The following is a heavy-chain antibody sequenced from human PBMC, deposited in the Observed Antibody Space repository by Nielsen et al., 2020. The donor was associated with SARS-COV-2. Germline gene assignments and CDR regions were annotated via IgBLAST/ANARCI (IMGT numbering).Heavy chain of an antibody. D-gene: IGHD3-10*01. J-gene: IGHJ3*02. CDR2: IKQDGSEK. Sequence: GESLKISCAASGFTFSSYWMSWVRPAPGKGLEWVANIKQDGSEKYYVDSVKGRFTISRDNAKNSLYLQMNSLRAEDTAVYYCARDSMVRGVITAPLDAFDIWGQGTMVTVSS. CDR1: GFTFSSYW. CDR3: ARDSMVRGVITAPLDAFDI. V-gene: IGHV3-7*03.